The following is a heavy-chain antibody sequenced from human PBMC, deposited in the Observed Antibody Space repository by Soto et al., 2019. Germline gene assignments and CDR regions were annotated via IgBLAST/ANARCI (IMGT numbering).Heavy chain of an antibody. CDR1: GFTFGYYS. Sequence: GGSLRLSCTSSGFTFGYYSLSWVRQAPGKGLEWVGSIRSNAYGGTTEFAASVKGRFTISRDDSKSIAYLQMNSLRTEDTAVYYCTRDLLPSGWYPLDYWGQGTLVTVSS. CDR2: IRSNAYGGTT. CDR3: TRDLLPSGWYPLDY. J-gene: IGHJ4*02. D-gene: IGHD6-19*01. V-gene: IGHV3-49*02.